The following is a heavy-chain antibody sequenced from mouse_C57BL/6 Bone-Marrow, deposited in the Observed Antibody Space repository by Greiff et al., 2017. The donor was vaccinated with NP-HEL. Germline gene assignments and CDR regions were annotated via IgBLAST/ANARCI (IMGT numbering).Heavy chain of an antibody. J-gene: IGHJ2*01. CDR1: GYSITSGYY. CDR2: ISYDGSN. CDR3: ARDFYARFDY. Sequence: ESGPGLVKPSQSLSLTCSVTGYSITSGYYWNWIRQFPGNKLEWMGYISYDGSNNYNPSLKNRIYITRDTSKNQFFLKLNSVTTEDTATYYCARDFYARFDYWGQGTTLTVSS. V-gene: IGHV3-6*01. D-gene: IGHD2-3*01.